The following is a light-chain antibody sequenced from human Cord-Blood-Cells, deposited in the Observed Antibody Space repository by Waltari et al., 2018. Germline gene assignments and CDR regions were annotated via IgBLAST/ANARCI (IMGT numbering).Light chain of an antibody. CDR2: AAT. Sequence: AIQLTQSPSSLSASVRARVTITCRASQGVRNDVGWYQQKPGKAPKLLIYAATSLQSWVPSRFSGSGSGTDFTLTISSLQPEDFATYYCLQDYNYPYTFGQGTKLEIK. CDR1: QGVRND. J-gene: IGKJ2*01. V-gene: IGKV1-6*01. CDR3: LQDYNYPYT.